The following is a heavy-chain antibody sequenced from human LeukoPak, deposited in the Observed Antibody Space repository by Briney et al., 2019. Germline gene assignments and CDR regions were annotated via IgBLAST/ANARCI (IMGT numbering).Heavy chain of an antibody. D-gene: IGHD3-22*01. CDR2: MNPNSGNT. J-gene: IGHJ4*02. Sequence: ASVTVSCKASGYTFTSYDINWVRQATGQGLEWMGWMNPNSGNTGYAQKFQGRVTMTRNTSISTAYMELSSLRSEDTAVYYCARYYYDSSGYDYWGQGTLVTVSS. V-gene: IGHV1-8*01. CDR1: GYTFTSYD. CDR3: ARYYYDSSGYDY.